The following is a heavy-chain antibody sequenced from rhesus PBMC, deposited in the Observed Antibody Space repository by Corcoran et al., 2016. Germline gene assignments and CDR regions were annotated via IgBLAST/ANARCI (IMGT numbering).Heavy chain of an antibody. V-gene: IGHV4-106*01. CDR2: IYGSGGGT. D-gene: IGHD5-24*01. CDR1: GGSISDDYY. J-gene: IGHJ4*01. Sequence: QVQLQESGPGLVKPSETLSLTCAVSGGSISDDYYWSWIRQPPGKGLEWIGYIYGSGGGTNYNPSLKNRVTISIDTSKNQFSLKLSSVTAADTAVYYCARSRYSRYSNPYFDYWGQGVLVPVSS. CDR3: ARSRYSRYSNPYFDY.